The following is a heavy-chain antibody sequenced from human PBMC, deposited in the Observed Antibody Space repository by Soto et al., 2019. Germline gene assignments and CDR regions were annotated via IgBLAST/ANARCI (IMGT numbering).Heavy chain of an antibody. V-gene: IGHV3-30-3*01. CDR3: ARPDYDSGSYPDY. J-gene: IGHJ4*02. CDR2: ISYDGSNK. D-gene: IGHD3-10*01. CDR1: GFTFSSYA. Sequence: QVQLVESGGGVVQPGRSLRLSCAASGFTFSSYAMQWVRQAPGKGLEWVAVISYDGSNKYYADSVKSRFTISRDNSKNTLYLQMNSLRAEDTAVYYCARPDYDSGSYPDYWGQGTLVTVSS.